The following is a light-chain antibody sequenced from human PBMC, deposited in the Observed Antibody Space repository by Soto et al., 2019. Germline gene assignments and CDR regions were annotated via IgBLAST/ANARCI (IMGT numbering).Light chain of an antibody. CDR3: QQYNSCLWT. Sequence: EIVMTQSPATLSVTPGEGATLSCRASQRVSSRLAWYQQKPGQAPRLLIYGASTRATGIPARFSGSGSGTEFTLIISSLQSEDSAVYYCQQYNSCLWTFGQGTKVEIK. CDR2: GAS. J-gene: IGKJ1*01. CDR1: QRVSSR. V-gene: IGKV3-15*01.